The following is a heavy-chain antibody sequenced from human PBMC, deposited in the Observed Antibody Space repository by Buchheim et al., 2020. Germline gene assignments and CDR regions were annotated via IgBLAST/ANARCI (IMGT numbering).Heavy chain of an antibody. J-gene: IGHJ4*02. CDR3: ASRINWNDVG. D-gene: IGHD1-20*01. Sequence: EVQLVESGGGLVQPGESLRLSCAASGFTFRSYSMTWVRQAPGKGLEWVANIKEDGSEKNYVDSVKGRFTISRDNAKNSLYLQMNSLRAEDTAVYYCASRINWNDVGWGQGTL. CDR1: GFTFRSYS. CDR2: IKEDGSEK. V-gene: IGHV3-7*01.